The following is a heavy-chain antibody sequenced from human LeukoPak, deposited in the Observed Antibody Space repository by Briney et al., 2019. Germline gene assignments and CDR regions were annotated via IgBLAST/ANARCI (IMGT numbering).Heavy chain of an antibody. CDR1: GFSFSDAW. Sequence: GRSLRLSCVVSGFSFSDAWMGWVRQAPGKGLEWIGRIRSKTDSETTEYAAPVKRRFSISRDDSKKTLYLQMNSLKTEDTAVYYCTTGRFPPRYWGQGTLVTVSP. D-gene: IGHD3-3*01. J-gene: IGHJ4*02. V-gene: IGHV3-15*01. CDR3: TTGRFPPRY. CDR2: IRSKTDSETT.